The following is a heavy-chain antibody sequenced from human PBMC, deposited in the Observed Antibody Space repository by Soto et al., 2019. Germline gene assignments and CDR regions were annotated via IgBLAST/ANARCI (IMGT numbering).Heavy chain of an antibody. J-gene: IGHJ1*01. CDR1: GFHFYDYA. D-gene: IGHD3-22*01. CDR3: AKAPSPYDSSGYYYPSYFQH. V-gene: IGHV3-9*01. CDR2: ISWNSGSI. Sequence: GGSLSLSCAASGFHFYDYAMHWVRQAPGKGLEWVSGISWNSGSIGYADSVKGRFTISRDNAKNSLYLQMNSLRAEDTALYYCAKAPSPYDSSGYYYPSYFQHWGQGTLVTVS.